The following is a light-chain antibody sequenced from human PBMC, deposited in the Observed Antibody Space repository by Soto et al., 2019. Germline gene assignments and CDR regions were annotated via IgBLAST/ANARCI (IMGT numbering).Light chain of an antibody. J-gene: IGKJ1*01. V-gene: IGKV1-27*01. CDR3: QKYDSAPT. CDR2: DAS. CDR1: QDISNS. Sequence: DIQLTQSPSSLSASVGDRVTITCRASQDISNSLAWYQQKPGKVPKVLIYDASTLQSGVPSRFSGSVSGTDFTLTISSLQPEDVATYYCQKYDSAPTFGPGTKVDTK.